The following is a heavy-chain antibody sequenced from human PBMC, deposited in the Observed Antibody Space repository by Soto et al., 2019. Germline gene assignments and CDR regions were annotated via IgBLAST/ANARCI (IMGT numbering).Heavy chain of an antibody. J-gene: IGHJ4*02. D-gene: IGHD5-12*01. CDR3: ARAARYSGYDLADF. CDR1: GGSISSGGYY. CDR2: IFYSGDP. Sequence: PSETLSLTCTVSGGSISSGGYYWSWIRQHPGKGLEWIGYIFYSGDPHYNRSLKSRVTISLDTSKNQLSLRLNSVTAADTAVYYCARAARYSGYDLADFWGQGTLVTVSS. V-gene: IGHV4-31*03.